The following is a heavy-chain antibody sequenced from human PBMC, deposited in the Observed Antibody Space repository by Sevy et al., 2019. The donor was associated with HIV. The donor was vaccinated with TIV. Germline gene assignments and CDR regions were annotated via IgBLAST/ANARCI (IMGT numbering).Heavy chain of an antibody. CDR2: IKQDGSEK. CDR3: AREIAARRGLVFFDY. D-gene: IGHD6-6*01. Sequence: GGSLRLSCAASGFTFSSYWMSWVRQAPGKGLEWVANIKQDGSEKYYVDSVKGRFTISRDNAKNSLYLQMNSLRAEDTAVYYCAREIAARRGLVFFDYWGQGTLVTVSS. CDR1: GFTFSSYW. J-gene: IGHJ4*02. V-gene: IGHV3-7*01.